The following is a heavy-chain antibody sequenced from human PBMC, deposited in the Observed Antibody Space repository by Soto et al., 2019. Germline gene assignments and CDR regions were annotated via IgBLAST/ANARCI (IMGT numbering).Heavy chain of an antibody. V-gene: IGHV1-69*08. D-gene: IGHD4-4*01. CDR3: AGDPDSHYNDSQASSYP. J-gene: IGHJ5*02. CDR2: IIPIIGII. CDR1: GGTFSTYT. Sequence: QVQLVQSGAEVKKPGSSVKVSCKASGGTFSTYTITWVRQAPGQGLEWMGRIIPIIGIINYAQKFQGRVTSSADTFTGTAYMELTGLRSDDTAVYYCAGDPDSHYNDSQASSYPWGQGTRVTVSS.